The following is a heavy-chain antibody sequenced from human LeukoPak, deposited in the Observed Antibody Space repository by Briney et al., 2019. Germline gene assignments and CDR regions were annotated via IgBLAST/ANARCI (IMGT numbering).Heavy chain of an antibody. Sequence: SETLSLTCTVSGGSISSSSYYWGWIRQPPGKGLEWIGSIYYSGSTYYNPSLKSRVTISVDTSKNQFSLKLSSATAADTAVYYCARLGYSYGTDYWGQGTLVTVSS. CDR2: IYYSGST. V-gene: IGHV4-39*01. J-gene: IGHJ4*02. D-gene: IGHD5-18*01. CDR1: GGSISSSSYY. CDR3: ARLGYSYGTDY.